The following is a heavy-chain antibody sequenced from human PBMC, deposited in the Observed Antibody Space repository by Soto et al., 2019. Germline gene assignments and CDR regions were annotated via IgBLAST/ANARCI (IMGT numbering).Heavy chain of an antibody. D-gene: IGHD6-19*01. Sequence: GGSLRLSCAASGFTFSSYAMHWVRQAPGKGLEWVAVISYDGSNKYYADSVKGRFTISRDNSKNTLYLQMNSLRAEDTAVYYWATVGESSGWSEGSYYFDYWGQGTLVTVSS. J-gene: IGHJ4*02. V-gene: IGHV3-30-3*01. CDR2: ISYDGSNK. CDR1: GFTFSSYA. CDR3: ATVGESSGWSEGSYYFDY.